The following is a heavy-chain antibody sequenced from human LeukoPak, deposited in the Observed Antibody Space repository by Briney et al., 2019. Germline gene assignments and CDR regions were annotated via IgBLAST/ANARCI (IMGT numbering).Heavy chain of an antibody. J-gene: IGHJ3*01. Sequence: GGSLRLSCAASGFTFSSYGMHWVRQAPGKGLEWVAVISYDGSNKYYADSVKGRFTISRDNSKNTLYLQMNSLRAEDTAVYYCAKVGYSSGWYVRGVLWGQGIMVTVSS. D-gene: IGHD6-19*01. CDR1: GFTFSSYG. CDR2: ISYDGSNK. V-gene: IGHV3-30*18. CDR3: AKVGYSSGWYVRGVL.